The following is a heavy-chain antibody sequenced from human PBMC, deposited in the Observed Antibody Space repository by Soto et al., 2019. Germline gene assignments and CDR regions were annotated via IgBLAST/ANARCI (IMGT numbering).Heavy chain of an antibody. Sequence: QVQLVQSGAEVKKPGASVKVSCKASGYTFTGYYMHWVRKAPGQGREWMGCINPNSGGTNYAQKLEGWDTMTRDRPISTAYRRLNRLRSDNPAVYYCAREEKNCSGTRGYPSFIDYWGQGTLVTVSS. V-gene: IGHV1-2*04. CDR1: GYTFTGYY. J-gene: IGHJ4*02. CDR2: INPNSGGT. D-gene: IGHD6-25*01. CDR3: AREEKNCSGTRGYPSFIDY.